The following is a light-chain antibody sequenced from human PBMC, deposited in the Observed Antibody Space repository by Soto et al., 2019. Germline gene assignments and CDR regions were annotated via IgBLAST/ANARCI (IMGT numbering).Light chain of an antibody. Sequence: EVVLTQSPATLSVSPGAGATLSCRASQSVGSNLAWYQQKPGQTPRVLIYGASTRAIGIPARFSGSGFGTDFTLTISSLQSEDFAVYYCQQYKNWPAITFGQGTRLEIK. CDR1: QSVGSN. CDR3: QQYKNWPAIT. CDR2: GAS. V-gene: IGKV3-15*01. J-gene: IGKJ5*01.